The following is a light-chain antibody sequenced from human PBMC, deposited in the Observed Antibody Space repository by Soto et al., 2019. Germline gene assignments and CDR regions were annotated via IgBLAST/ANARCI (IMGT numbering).Light chain of an antibody. CDR1: QGISSY. V-gene: IGKV1-8*01. J-gene: IGKJ1*01. CDR2: AAS. CDR3: QQYYSYPPT. Sequence: AIRMTQSPSSFSASTGDRVTITCRASQGISSYLAWYQQKPVKAPKLLIYAASTLQSGVPSRFSGSGSGTDFTLTISCLQSEDFATYYCQQYYSYPPTFGQGTKVEIK.